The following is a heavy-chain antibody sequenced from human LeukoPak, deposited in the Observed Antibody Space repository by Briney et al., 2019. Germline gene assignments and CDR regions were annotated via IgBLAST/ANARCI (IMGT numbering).Heavy chain of an antibody. J-gene: IGHJ5*02. CDR2: INHSGST. Sequence: PSETLSLTCAVYGGPFSGYYWSWIRQPPGKGLEWIGEINHSGSTNYNPSLKSRVTISVDTSKNQFSLKLSSVTAADTAVYYCARAEYNWFDPWGQGTLVTVSS. CDR3: ARAEYNWFDP. CDR1: GGPFSGYY. V-gene: IGHV4-34*01.